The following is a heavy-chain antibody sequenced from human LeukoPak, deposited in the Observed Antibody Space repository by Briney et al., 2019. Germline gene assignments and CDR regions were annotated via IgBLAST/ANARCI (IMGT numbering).Heavy chain of an antibody. Sequence: GASVKVSCKASGDSFSSHCIHWVRQAPGQGLEWMGMINPSDGSTTYAQKFQGRVTMTRDTSTRAVYMEMSSLRSEDTAVYYCARDPMVITSRRITVFGVIKSPYNWFDPWGQGTLVTVSS. CDR2: INPSDGST. V-gene: IGHV1-46*01. CDR3: ARDPMVITSRRITVFGVIKSPYNWFDP. D-gene: IGHD3-3*01. J-gene: IGHJ5*02. CDR1: GDSFSSHC.